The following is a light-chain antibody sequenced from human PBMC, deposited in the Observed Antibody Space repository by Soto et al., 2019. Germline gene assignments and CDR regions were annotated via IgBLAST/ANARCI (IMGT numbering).Light chain of an antibody. CDR2: GAS. V-gene: IGKV3-20*01. CDR3: QQSYKMPS. J-gene: IGKJ5*01. CDR1: QSVSSTY. Sequence: EIVLTQSPGTLSLSPGERATLSCRASQSVSSTYLAWYQQKPGQAPRLLIYGASSRATGIPDRFSGSGSGTDFTLTISSLEPEDFGTYYCQQSYKMPSFGQGTRLEI.